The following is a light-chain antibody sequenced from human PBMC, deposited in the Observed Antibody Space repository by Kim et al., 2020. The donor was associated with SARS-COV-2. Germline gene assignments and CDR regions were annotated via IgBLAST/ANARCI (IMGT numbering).Light chain of an antibody. CDR2: KTS. J-gene: IGKJ1*01. Sequence: ASVGDRVTITCRASQSVSSWLNWYQQKPGRAPHLLVYKTSTLQTGVPPRFSGSGSGTDFTLTISSLQPEDFAAYYCQQSYSFPRTFGQGTKVDIK. V-gene: IGKV1-39*01. CDR1: QSVSSW. CDR3: QQSYSFPRT.